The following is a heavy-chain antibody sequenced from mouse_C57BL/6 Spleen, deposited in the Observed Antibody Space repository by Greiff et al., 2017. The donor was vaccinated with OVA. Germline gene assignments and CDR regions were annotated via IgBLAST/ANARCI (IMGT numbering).Heavy chain of an antibody. Sequence: EVMLVESGGGLVKPGGSLKLSCAASGFTFSSYAMSWVRQTPEKRLEWVATISDGGSYTYYPDNVKGRFTISRDNAKNNLYLQMSHLKSEDTAMYYCARSDHYFDYWGQGTTLTVSS. J-gene: IGHJ2*01. V-gene: IGHV5-4*03. CDR3: ARSDHYFDY. CDR2: ISDGGSYT. CDR1: GFTFSSYA.